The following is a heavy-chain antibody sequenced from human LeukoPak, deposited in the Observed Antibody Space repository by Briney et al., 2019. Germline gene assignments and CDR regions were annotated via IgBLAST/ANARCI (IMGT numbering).Heavy chain of an antibody. D-gene: IGHD2-2*01. CDR2: ISAYNGNT. J-gene: IGHJ6*02. CDR3: ARDFPVAHCSSTSCYVGYYYGMDV. Sequence: ASVKVSCKASGYTFTSYGISWVRQAPGQGLEWMGWISAYNGNTNYAQKLQGRVTMTTDTSTSTAYMELRSLRSDDTAVYYCARDFPVAHCSSTSCYVGYYYGMDVWGQGTTVTVSS. V-gene: IGHV1-18*01. CDR1: GYTFTSYG.